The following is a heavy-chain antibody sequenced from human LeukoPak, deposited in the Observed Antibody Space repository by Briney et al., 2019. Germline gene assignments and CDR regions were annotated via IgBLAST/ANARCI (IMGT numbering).Heavy chain of an antibody. D-gene: IGHD2-2*01. J-gene: IGHJ4*02. Sequence: QTGRSLRLSCAASGFTFSSYAMHWVRQAPGKGLEWVAVISYDGSNKYYADSVKGRFTISRDNSKNTLYPQMNSLRAEDTAVYYCALLAHCSSTSCYAVDYWGQGTLVTVSS. CDR2: ISYDGSNK. CDR1: GFTFSSYA. CDR3: ALLAHCSSTSCYAVDY. V-gene: IGHV3-30-3*01.